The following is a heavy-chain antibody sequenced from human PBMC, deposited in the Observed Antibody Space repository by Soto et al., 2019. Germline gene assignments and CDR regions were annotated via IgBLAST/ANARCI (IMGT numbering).Heavy chain of an antibody. CDR3: ARLAMWSRYSSGGFDY. CDR2: IDPSDSYT. CDR1: GYSFTSYL. D-gene: IGHD6-19*01. J-gene: IGHJ4*02. V-gene: IGHV5-10-1*01. Sequence: GESLKISCKGSGYSFTSYLIGWVRQMPGKGLEWMGRIDPSDSYTNYSPSFQGHVTISADKSISTAYLQWSSLKASDTAMYYCARLAMWSRYSSGGFDYWGQGTLVTVSS.